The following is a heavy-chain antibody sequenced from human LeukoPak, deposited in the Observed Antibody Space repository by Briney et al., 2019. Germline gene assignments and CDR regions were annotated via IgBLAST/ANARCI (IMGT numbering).Heavy chain of an antibody. Sequence: SETLSLTCTVSGYSISSGYYWGRIRQPPGKGLKWIGSIYHSGSTYYNPSLKSRVTISVDTSKNQFSLKLSSVTAADTAVYYCARDLGYDSSGGGLNDYWGQGTLVTVSS. J-gene: IGHJ4*02. CDR1: GYSISSGYY. D-gene: IGHD3-22*01. V-gene: IGHV4-38-2*02. CDR2: IYHSGST. CDR3: ARDLGYDSSGGGLNDY.